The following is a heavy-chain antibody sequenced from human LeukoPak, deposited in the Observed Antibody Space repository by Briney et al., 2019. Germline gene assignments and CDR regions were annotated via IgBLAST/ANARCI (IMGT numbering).Heavy chain of an antibody. Sequence: SEALSLTCTVSGGSISSSSYYWGWIRQPPGKGLEWIVSIYYSGSTYYNPSLKSRVTISVDTSKNQFSLKLSSVTAADTAVYYCASLSVRFLEWSRFYFDYWGQGTLVTVSS. J-gene: IGHJ4*02. CDR3: ASLSVRFLEWSRFYFDY. CDR1: GGSISSSSYY. D-gene: IGHD3-3*01. CDR2: IYYSGST. V-gene: IGHV4-39*01.